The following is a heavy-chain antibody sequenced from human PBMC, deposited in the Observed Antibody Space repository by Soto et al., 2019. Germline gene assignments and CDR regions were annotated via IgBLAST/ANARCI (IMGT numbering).Heavy chain of an antibody. Sequence: QVQLVESGGGVVQPGRSLRLSCAASGFTFSSYTMHWVRQAPVKGLEWVAVISYDGSNKYYADSVKGRFTISRDNSKNTLYLHMNSLRPEDTAVYYCARDLDYGGSKGIYWGQGTLVTVSS. J-gene: IGHJ4*02. V-gene: IGHV3-30-3*01. CDR1: GFTFSSYT. D-gene: IGHD4-17*01. CDR2: ISYDGSNK. CDR3: ARDLDYGGSKGIY.